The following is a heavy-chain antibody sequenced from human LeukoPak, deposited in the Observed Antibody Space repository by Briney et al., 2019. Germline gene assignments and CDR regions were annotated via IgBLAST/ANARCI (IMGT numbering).Heavy chain of an antibody. CDR2: IYYSGSA. J-gene: IGHJ6*02. V-gene: IGHV4-59*01. Sequence: SETLSVTCTVSGGSISSYYWSWIRQPPGKGLEWIGYIYYSGSASYNPSLESRVTISVDTSKNQFSLKLSSVTAADTAVYYCARDQITMVRGVGHYYYGMDVWGQGTTVTVSS. CDR3: ARDQITMVRGVGHYYYGMDV. D-gene: IGHD3-10*01. CDR1: GGSISSYY.